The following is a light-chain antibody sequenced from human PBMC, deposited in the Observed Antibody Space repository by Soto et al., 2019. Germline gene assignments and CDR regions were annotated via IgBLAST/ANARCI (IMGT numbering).Light chain of an antibody. V-gene: IGLV2-8*01. J-gene: IGLJ2*01. CDR3: SSYAGSNNFVV. CDR1: GSDVGGYNY. Sequence: QSALTQPASVSGSPGQSITISCSGTGSDVGGYNYVSWYQHHPGKAPRLMIYEVSKRPSGVPDRFSGSKSGNTASLTVSGLQAEDEADYYCSSYAGSNNFVVFGGGTKLTVL. CDR2: EVS.